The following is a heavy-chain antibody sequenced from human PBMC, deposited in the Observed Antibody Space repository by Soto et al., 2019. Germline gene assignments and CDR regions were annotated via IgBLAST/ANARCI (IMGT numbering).Heavy chain of an antibody. V-gene: IGHV1-18*01. D-gene: IGHD3-16*01. CDR1: GYTFIRYG. J-gene: IGHJ6*02. Sequence: QVQLVQSAAEVRKPGASLKVSCKASGYTFIRYGISWVRLAPGQGLEWMGWISPYNDYTIYAQKLQGRVTMTTDTSTRTVYMDLRSLKSDVTAVYYCARGGFYDNSWGKLSHYGLDVWGQGTSVTVSS. CDR3: ARGGFYDNSWGKLSHYGLDV. CDR2: ISPYNDYT.